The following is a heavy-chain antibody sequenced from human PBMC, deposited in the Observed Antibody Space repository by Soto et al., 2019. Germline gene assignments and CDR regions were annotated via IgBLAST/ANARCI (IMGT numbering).Heavy chain of an antibody. V-gene: IGHV3-15*01. Sequence: EVQLVESGGGLVKPGGSLRLSCAASGFTFSNAWMSWVRQAPGKGLEWVGRIKSKTDGGTTDYAAPVKGRFTISRDDSKNTLYLQMNSLKTEDTAVYYCTTDTTMVGGTGYYYYGMDVWGQGTTVTVSS. CDR2: IKSKTDGGTT. CDR3: TTDTTMVGGTGYYYYGMDV. CDR1: GFTFSNAW. D-gene: IGHD3-10*01. J-gene: IGHJ6*02.